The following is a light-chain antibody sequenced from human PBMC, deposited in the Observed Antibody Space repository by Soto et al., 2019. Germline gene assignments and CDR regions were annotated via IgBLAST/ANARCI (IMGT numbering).Light chain of an antibody. V-gene: IGKV1-12*01. CDR2: TGS. CDR1: QGISNW. J-gene: IGKJ4*01. Sequence: DIQMTQSPSSVSASVGDRVSITCRASQGISNWLAWYQQKPGRAPKLLIYTGSSLQSGVPSRFSCTGSGTDFTLTISSLQPEDVATYYCQQANSLPLTFGGGTKVEIK. CDR3: QQANSLPLT.